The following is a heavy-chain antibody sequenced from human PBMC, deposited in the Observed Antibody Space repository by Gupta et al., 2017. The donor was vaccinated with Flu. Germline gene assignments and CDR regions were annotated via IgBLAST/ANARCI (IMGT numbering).Heavy chain of an antibody. D-gene: IGHD2-2*02. J-gene: IGHJ4*02. CDR1: CIGYF. CDR3: ARVQGCSTTSCSTGGADY. CDR2: INPDSGGA. V-gene: IGHV1-2*06. Sequence: CIGYFLHWVRQAPGQGLEWMGRINPDSGGADYAQKFQGRVTMTRDSSISTAYMELSRLRFDDTAVYYCARVQGCSTTSCSTGGADYWGQGTPVTVSS.